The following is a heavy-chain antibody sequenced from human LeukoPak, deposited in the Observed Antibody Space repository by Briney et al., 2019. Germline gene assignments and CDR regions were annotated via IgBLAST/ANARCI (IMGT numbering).Heavy chain of an antibody. J-gene: IGHJ3*02. V-gene: IGHV3-23*01. D-gene: IGHD2-2*01. CDR2: ISGTGEST. CDR3: AKAGGFCSSTACPRSAFDI. Sequence: GGSLRLSCTAAGFSFSNYAMNWVRQAPGEGLEWVSAISGTGESTNYADSVKGRFTISRDNSKNTLYLHMNNLRAEDTALYYCAKAGGFCSSTACPRSAFDIWAKGHWSPSLQ. CDR1: GFSFSNYA.